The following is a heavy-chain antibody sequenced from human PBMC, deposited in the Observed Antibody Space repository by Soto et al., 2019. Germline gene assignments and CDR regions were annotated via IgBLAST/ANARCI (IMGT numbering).Heavy chain of an antibody. D-gene: IGHD1-26*01. CDR1: GFTFSTYG. CDR2: ISYDGSKK. V-gene: IGHV3-30*03. J-gene: IGHJ4*02. CDR3: APLGGGAKDNY. Sequence: PGGSLRLSCAASGFTFSTYGMHWVRQAPGKGLEWVAAISYDGSKKYYADSVKGRFTISRDNSENTLYLQMNSLRAEDTAMYYCAPLGGGAKDNYWGQGPLVTVSS.